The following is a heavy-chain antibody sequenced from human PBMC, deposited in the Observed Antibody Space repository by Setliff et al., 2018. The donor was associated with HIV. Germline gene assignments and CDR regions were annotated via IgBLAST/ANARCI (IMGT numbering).Heavy chain of an antibody. V-gene: IGHV4-31*03. CDR1: GASISSGGFY. Sequence: PSETLSLTCTVSGASISSGGFYWNWIRQRPGKGLEWIGYIYYNGGTNYSPSLKSRLTISVDTSKNQFSLRLTSVSDADTAVYYCARGDGLGQEGEYFHHWGQGTLVTVSS. J-gene: IGHJ1*01. D-gene: IGHD1-26*01. CDR2: IYYNGGT. CDR3: ARGDGLGQEGEYFHH.